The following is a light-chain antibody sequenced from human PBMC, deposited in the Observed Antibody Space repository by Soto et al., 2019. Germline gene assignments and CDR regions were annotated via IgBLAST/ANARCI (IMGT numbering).Light chain of an antibody. V-gene: IGLV2-14*01. Sequence: QSALTQPASVSGSPGQSITISCTGSSSDVGAYNYVSWYRQYPGKAPQVIIYEVSDRPSGISNRFSGSKSGNTASLTISGLQAEDEADYYCSSYASDINHVFGGGTKLTVL. J-gene: IGLJ3*02. CDR1: SSDVGAYNY. CDR3: SSYASDINHV. CDR2: EVS.